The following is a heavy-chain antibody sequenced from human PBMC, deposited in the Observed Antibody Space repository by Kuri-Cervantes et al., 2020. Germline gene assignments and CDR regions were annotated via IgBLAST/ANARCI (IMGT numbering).Heavy chain of an antibody. J-gene: IGHJ4*02. CDR2: ISYDGSNK. CDR1: GFTFSSYG. Sequence: GGSLRLSCAASGFTFSSYGMHWVRQAPGKGLEWVAVISYDGSNKYYADSVKGRFTISRDNAKNSLYLQMNSLRAEDTALYYCAKEGSTMVRGVIIQRYFDYWGQGTLVTVSS. CDR3: AKEGSTMVRGVIIQRYFDY. D-gene: IGHD3-10*01. V-gene: IGHV3-30*18.